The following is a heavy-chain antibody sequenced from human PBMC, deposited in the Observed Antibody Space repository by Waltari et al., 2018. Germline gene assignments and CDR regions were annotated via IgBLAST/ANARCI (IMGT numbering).Heavy chain of an antibody. CDR2: GDPEDGKT. D-gene: IGHD1-26*01. V-gene: IGHV1-69-2*01. CDR1: GYTFTDYY. Sequence: EVQLVQSGAEVKKPGATVKISCKASGYTFTDYYMHWVQQAPGKGLEWMGRGDPEDGKTIYAEKFQGRVTITADTTTHTAHRELSSLRSEDTAVYYCATAPIVGAKEGRDYWGQGTLVTVSS. CDR3: ATAPIVGAKEGRDY. J-gene: IGHJ4*02.